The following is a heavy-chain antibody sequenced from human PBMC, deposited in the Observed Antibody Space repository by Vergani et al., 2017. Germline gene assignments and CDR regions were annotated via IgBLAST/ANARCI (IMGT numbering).Heavy chain of an antibody. CDR3: ARQRYCSSTSCIDAFDI. J-gene: IGHJ3*02. CDR1: GYSFTSYW. Sequence: EVQLVQSGAEVKKPGESLKISCKGSGYSFTSYWIGWVRQMPGKGLEWMGIIYPGDSDTRYSPSFQGQVTISAAKSISTAYLQWSSLKASDTAMYYCARQRYCSSTSCIDAFDIWGQGTMVTVSS. D-gene: IGHD2-2*01. CDR2: IYPGDSDT. V-gene: IGHV5-51*01.